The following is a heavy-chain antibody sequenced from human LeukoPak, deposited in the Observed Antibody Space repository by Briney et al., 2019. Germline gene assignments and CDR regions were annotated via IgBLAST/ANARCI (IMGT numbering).Heavy chain of an antibody. V-gene: IGHV3-23*01. CDR1: GFTFSKFV. CDR3: AKGLKTTVGPYMGYHYYMDV. CDR2: INDRGTGT. D-gene: IGHD1-1*01. Sequence: GGSLRLSCAASGFTFSKFVLSWVRQAPGKGLEWVSTINDRGTGTYYADSVKGRFTISRDNSKNTLSLQMNSLRADDTAVYYCAKGLKTTVGPYMGYHYYMDVWGKGTTVTVSS. J-gene: IGHJ6*03.